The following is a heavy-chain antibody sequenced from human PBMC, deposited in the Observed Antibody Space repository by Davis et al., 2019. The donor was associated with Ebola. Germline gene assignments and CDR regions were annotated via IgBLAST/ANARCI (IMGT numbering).Heavy chain of an antibody. CDR3: ARAPDPFVVMWGVFHEQNYGMDV. V-gene: IGHV3-23*01. CDR1: GFTFSSYG. D-gene: IGHD1/OR15-1a*01. Sequence: PGGSLRLSCAASGFTFSSYGMHWVRQAPGKGLEWVSAISGSGGSTYYADSVKGRFTISRDNSKNTLYLQMNSLRAEDTAVYYCARAPDPFVVMWGVFHEQNYGMDVWGQGTTVTVSS. J-gene: IGHJ6*02. CDR2: ISGSGGST.